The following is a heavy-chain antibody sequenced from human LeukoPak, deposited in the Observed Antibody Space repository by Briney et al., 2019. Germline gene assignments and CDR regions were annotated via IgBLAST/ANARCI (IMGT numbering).Heavy chain of an antibody. J-gene: IGHJ4*02. Sequence: ASVKVSCKASGYTFTGYYMHWVRQAPGQGLEWMGWINPNSGGTNYAQKFQGWVTMTRDTSISTAYMELSRLRSDDTAVYYCARDERYYYDSSGPGAVDYWGQGTLVTVSS. CDR3: ARDERYYYDSSGPGAVDY. CDR2: INPNSGGT. CDR1: GYTFTGYY. V-gene: IGHV1-2*04. D-gene: IGHD3-22*01.